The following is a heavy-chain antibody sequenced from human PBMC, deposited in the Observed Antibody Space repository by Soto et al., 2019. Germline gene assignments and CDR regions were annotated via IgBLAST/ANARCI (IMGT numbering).Heavy chain of an antibody. V-gene: IGHV4-34*01. Sequence: SETLSLTCAVYGGSFSGYYWSWIRQPPGKGLEWIGEINHSGSTNYNPSLKSRVTISVDTSKNQFSLKLSSVTAADTAVYYCARGGRSWYRDSYYGMDVWGQGTTVTV. CDR3: ARGGRSWYRDSYYGMDV. D-gene: IGHD6-13*01. CDR2: INHSGST. CDR1: GGSFSGYY. J-gene: IGHJ6*02.